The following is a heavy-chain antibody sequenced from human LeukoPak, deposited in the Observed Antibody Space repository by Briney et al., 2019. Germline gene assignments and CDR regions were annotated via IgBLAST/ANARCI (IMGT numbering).Heavy chain of an antibody. CDR2: IYYGGST. D-gene: IGHD3-3*01. J-gene: IGHJ5*02. Sequence: SETLSLTCTVSDGSFSSGGYYWSWIRQPPGKGREWIGYIYYGGSTNYNPSLKSRVTISVDTSKNHFSLNLSSVTAADTAVYYCARGGPWDSWSGYQGVYWFDPWGQGTLVTVSS. CDR3: ARGGPWDSWSGYQGVYWFDP. V-gene: IGHV4-61*03. CDR1: DGSFSSGGYY.